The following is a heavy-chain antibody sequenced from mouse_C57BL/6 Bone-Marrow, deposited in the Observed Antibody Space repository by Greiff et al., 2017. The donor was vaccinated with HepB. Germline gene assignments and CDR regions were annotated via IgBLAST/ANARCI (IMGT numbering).Heavy chain of an antibody. Sequence: EVKVVESGGGLVKPGGSLKLSCAASGFTFSSYAMSWVRQTPEKRLEWVATISDGGSYTYYPDNVKGRFTISRDNAKNNLYLQMSHLKSEDTAMYYCARETPYDSNWYFDVWGTGTTVTVSS. CDR3: ARETPYDSNWYFDV. CDR1: GFTFSSYA. V-gene: IGHV5-4*01. D-gene: IGHD2-4*01. J-gene: IGHJ1*03. CDR2: ISDGGSYT.